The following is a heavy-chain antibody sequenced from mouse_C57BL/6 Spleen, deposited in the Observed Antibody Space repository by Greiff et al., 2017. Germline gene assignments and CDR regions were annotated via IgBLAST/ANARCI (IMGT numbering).Heavy chain of an antibody. D-gene: IGHD4-1*01. J-gene: IGHJ2*01. Sequence: QVQLQQPGAELVRPGPSVKLSCKASGYTFTSYWMHWVKQRPGQGLEWIGVIDPSDSYTNYNQKFKGKATLTVDTSSSTAYMQLSSLTSEDSAVYYCARDNWDYWGQGTTLTVSS. CDR1: GYTFTSYW. V-gene: IGHV1-59*01. CDR2: IDPSDSYT. CDR3: ARDNWDY.